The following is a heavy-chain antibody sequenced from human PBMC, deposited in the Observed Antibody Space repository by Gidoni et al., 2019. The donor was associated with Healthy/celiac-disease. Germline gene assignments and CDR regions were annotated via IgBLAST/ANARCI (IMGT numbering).Heavy chain of an antibody. CDR3: AKDHDYGDYITRGYFDY. J-gene: IGHJ4*02. CDR1: GLTSSSSP. D-gene: IGHD4-17*01. V-gene: IGHV3-23*01. CDR2: ISGSGGST. Sequence: EVQLLESGGGLVQPGGSLSLSCAASGLTSSSSPMSWVRQAPGKGLEWVSAISGSGGSTYYADSVKGRFTISRDNSKNTLYLQMNSLRAEDTAVYYCAKDHDYGDYITRGYFDYWGQGTLVTVSS.